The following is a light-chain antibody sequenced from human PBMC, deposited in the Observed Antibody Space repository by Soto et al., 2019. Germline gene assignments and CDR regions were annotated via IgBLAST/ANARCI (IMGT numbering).Light chain of an antibody. CDR3: QQYETYPYT. V-gene: IGKV1-5*03. CDR2: ASS. J-gene: IGKJ2*01. Sequence: DIQMTQSPSTLSESVGERVTITCRASQSLSGWLAWYQQKPGKAPKLLIFASSVLESGVPSRFGGGGSGTEYTLTISSLQPDDFATYYCQQYETYPYTFGQGTKLEIK. CDR1: QSLSGW.